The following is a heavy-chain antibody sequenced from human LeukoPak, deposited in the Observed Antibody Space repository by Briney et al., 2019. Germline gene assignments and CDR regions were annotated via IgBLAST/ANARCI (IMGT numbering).Heavy chain of an antibody. D-gene: IGHD6-13*01. V-gene: IGHV4-61*03. Sequence: SETLSLTCTVYGGSISGGGYYWSWIRQHPGKGLEWIGYIYYSGSTNYNPSLKSRVTMSIDTSKNHFSLNLNSVTAADTAICYCALDSSGWSDDSFDIWGQGTMVTVSS. CDR3: ALDSSGWSDDSFDI. CDR2: IYYSGST. J-gene: IGHJ3*02. CDR1: GGSISGGGYY.